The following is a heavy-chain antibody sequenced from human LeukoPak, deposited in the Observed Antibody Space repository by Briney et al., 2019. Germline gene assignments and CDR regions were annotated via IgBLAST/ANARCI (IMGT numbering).Heavy chain of an antibody. CDR2: ISSSSSYI. D-gene: IGHD3-10*01. V-gene: IGHV3-21*01. CDR1: GFTFSSYS. CDR3: ARDLSVHIRFGELPYFDY. J-gene: IGHJ4*02. Sequence: WGSLRLSCAASGFTFSSYSMNWVRQAPGKGLEWVSSISSSSSYIYYADSVKGRFTISRDNAKNSLYLQMNSLRAEDTAVYYCARDLSVHIRFGELPYFDYWGQGTLVTVSS.